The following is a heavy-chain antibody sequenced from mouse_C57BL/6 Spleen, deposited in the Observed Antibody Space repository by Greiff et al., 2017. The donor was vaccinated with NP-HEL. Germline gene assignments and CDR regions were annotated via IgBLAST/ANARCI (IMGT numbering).Heavy chain of an antibody. Sequence: EVKVVESGGGLVKPGGSLKLSCAASGFTFSSYAMSWVRQTPEKRLEWVATISDGGSYTYYPDNVQGRFTISRDNAKNNLYLQMSHLKSEDTAMYYCAREGLGKRYFDYWGQGTTLTVSS. V-gene: IGHV5-4*01. CDR3: AREGLGKRYFDY. J-gene: IGHJ2*01. D-gene: IGHD4-1*01. CDR2: ISDGGSYT. CDR1: GFTFSSYA.